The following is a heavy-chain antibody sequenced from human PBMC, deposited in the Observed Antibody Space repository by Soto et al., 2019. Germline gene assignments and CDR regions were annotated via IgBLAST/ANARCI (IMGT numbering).Heavy chain of an antibody. Sequence: SVKVSCKASGGTFSSYAISWVRQAPGQGLEWMGGIIPIFGTANYAQKFQGRVTITADESTSTAYMELSSLRSEDTAVYYCARVNGSGSLNCFDPWGQGTLVTVSS. J-gene: IGHJ5*02. D-gene: IGHD3-10*01. V-gene: IGHV1-69*13. CDR3: ARVNGSGSLNCFDP. CDR1: GGTFSSYA. CDR2: IIPIFGTA.